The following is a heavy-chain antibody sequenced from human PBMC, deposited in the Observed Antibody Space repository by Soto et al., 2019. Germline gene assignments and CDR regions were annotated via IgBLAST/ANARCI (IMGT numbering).Heavy chain of an antibody. CDR2: ITGSGDST. CDR3: ARTPFDDAGYRLDN. CDR1: GFTFSSFA. J-gene: IGHJ4*02. Sequence: GGSLRLSCAGSGFTFSSFAMSWVRQAPGKGLEWVSGITGSGDSTYYADSVKGRFTISSDTSKNQFFLNLTSVTASDTAVYFCARTPFDDAGYRLDNWGQGTLVTVSS. D-gene: IGHD3-16*02. V-gene: IGHV3-23*01.